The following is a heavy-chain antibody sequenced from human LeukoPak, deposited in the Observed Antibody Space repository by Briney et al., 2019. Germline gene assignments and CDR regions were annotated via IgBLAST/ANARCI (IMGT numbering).Heavy chain of an antibody. J-gene: IGHJ6*02. CDR3: ASVLGGTNYYHYYGMDV. D-gene: IGHD1-26*01. CDR2: IKQDGSEK. V-gene: IGHV3-7*01. Sequence: PGGSLRLTCAASGFTFSSHWMSWVRQAPGKGLEWVANIKQDGSEKYYVDSVKGRFTISRDNAKNSLYLQMNSLRVEDTTVYFCASVLGGTNYYHYYGMDVWGQGTTVTVSS. CDR1: GFTFSSHW.